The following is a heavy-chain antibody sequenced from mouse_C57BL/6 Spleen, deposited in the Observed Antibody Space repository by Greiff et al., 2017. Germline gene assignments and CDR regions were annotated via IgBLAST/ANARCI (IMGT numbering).Heavy chain of an antibody. CDR3: ARRYDYGYAMDY. D-gene: IGHD2-4*01. CDR1: GYTFTSYG. CDR2: IYPRSGNT. Sequence: VHLVESGAELARPGASVKLSCKASGYTFTSYGISWVKQRTGQGLEWIGEIYPRSGNTYYNEKFKGKATLTADKSSSTAYMELRSLTSEDSAVYFCARRYDYGYAMDYWGQGTSVTVSS. V-gene: IGHV1-81*01. J-gene: IGHJ4*01.